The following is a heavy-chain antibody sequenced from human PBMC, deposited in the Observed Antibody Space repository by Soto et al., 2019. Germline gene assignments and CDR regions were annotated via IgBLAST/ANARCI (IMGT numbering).Heavy chain of an antibody. D-gene: IGHD3-22*01. CDR3: AKDNGRYYYDSSGYYY. V-gene: IGHV3-23*01. J-gene: IGHJ4*02. Sequence: GSLRLSCAASGFTFSSYVMSWVRQAPGKGLEWVSAISGSGGSTYYADSVKGRFTISRDNSKNTLYLQMNSLGAEDTAVYYCAKDNGRYYYDSSGYYYWGQGTLVTVS. CDR1: GFTFSSYV. CDR2: ISGSGGST.